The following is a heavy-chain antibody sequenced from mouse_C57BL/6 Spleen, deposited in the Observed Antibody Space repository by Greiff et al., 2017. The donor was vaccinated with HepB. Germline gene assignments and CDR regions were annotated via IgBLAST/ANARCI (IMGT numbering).Heavy chain of an antibody. J-gene: IGHJ4*01. V-gene: IGHV1-69*01. CDR1: GYTFTSYW. Sequence: QVQLQQSGAELVMPGASVKLSCKASGYTFTSYWMHWVKQRPGQGLEWIGEIDPSDSYTNYNQKFKGKSTLTVDKSSSTAYMQLSSLTSEDSAVYYCASTSYAMDYWGQGTSVTVSS. CDR2: IDPSDSYT. CDR3: ASTSYAMDY.